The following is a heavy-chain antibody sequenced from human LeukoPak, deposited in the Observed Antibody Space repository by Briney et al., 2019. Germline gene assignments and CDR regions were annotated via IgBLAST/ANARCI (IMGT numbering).Heavy chain of an antibody. V-gene: IGHV4-34*01. Sequence: PSETLSLTCAVYGGSFSGYYWSWIRQPPGKGLEWIGEINHSGSTNYNPSLKSRVTISVDTSKNQFSLKLSSVTAADTAVYYCAPIAAASDAFDIWGQGTMATVSS. CDR1: GGSFSGYY. CDR3: APIAAASDAFDI. CDR2: INHSGST. D-gene: IGHD6-13*01. J-gene: IGHJ3*02.